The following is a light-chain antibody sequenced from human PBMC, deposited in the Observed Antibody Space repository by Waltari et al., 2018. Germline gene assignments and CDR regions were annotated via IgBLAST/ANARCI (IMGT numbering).Light chain of an antibody. CDR2: AAS. Sequence: DIQMTQSPSSVSASVGDRVTIICRASQDINNYLAWYQQKPGKAPKVLIYAASTLESGVPSRFSGSGSGAEFTLTINSLQPEEIATYYCQDYDNLPPLTFGGGTKVEIK. CDR1: QDINNY. V-gene: IGKV1-12*01. CDR3: QDYDNLPPLT. J-gene: IGKJ4*01.